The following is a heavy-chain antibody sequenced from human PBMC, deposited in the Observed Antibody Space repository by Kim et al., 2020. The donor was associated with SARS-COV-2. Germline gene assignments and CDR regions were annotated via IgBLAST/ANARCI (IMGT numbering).Heavy chain of an antibody. Sequence: SETLSLTCTVSGGSISSSSYYWGWIRQPPGKGLEWIGSIYYSGSTYYNPSLKSRVTISVDTSKNQFSLKLSSVTAADTAVYYCAGKAIAAAGTGYFDYWGQGTLVTVSS. CDR3: AGKAIAAAGTGYFDY. D-gene: IGHD6-13*01. V-gene: IGHV4-39*07. CDR1: GGSISSSSYY. J-gene: IGHJ4*02. CDR2: IYYSGST.